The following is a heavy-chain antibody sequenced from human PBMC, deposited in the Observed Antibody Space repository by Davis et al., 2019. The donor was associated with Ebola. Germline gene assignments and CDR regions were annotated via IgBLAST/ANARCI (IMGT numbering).Heavy chain of an antibody. CDR3: TRRPPIAAAGRAAFDI. D-gene: IGHD6-13*01. CDR1: GFTFSGSA. J-gene: IGHJ3*02. Sequence: PGGSLRLSCAASGFTFSGSAMHWVRQASGKGLEWVGRIRSKANSYATAYAASVKGRFTISRDDSKNTAYLQMNSLKTEDTAVYYCTRRPPIAAAGRAAFDIWGQGTMVTVSS. V-gene: IGHV3-73*01. CDR2: IRSKANSYAT.